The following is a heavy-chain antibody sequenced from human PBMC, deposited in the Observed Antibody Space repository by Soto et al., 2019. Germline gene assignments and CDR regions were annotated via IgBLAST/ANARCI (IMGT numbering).Heavy chain of an antibody. J-gene: IGHJ4*02. CDR3: ARQIYDSDTGPNFQYYFDS. Sequence: GESLKISCKGSGYSFAGYWITWVRQKPGKGLEWMGRIDPSDSQTYYSPSFRGHVTISVTKSITTVFLQWSSLRASDTAMYYCARQIYDSDTGPNFQYYFDSSGQAPPVTVSS. CDR2: IDPSDSQT. D-gene: IGHD3-22*01. V-gene: IGHV5-10-1*01. CDR1: GYSFAGYW.